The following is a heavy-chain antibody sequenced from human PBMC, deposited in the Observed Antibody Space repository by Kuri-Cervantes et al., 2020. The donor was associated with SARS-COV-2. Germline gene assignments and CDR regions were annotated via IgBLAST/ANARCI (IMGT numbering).Heavy chain of an antibody. D-gene: IGHD3-3*01. J-gene: IGHJ4*02. CDR3: ARDGLLRFLEWLFMYYFDY. CDR1: GFTFSSYA. Sequence: GGSLRLSCAASGFTFSSYAMHWVRQAPGKGLEWVAVISYDGSNKYYADSVKGRFTISRDNSKNTLYLQMNSLRAEDTAVYYCARDGLLRFLEWLFMYYFDYWGQGTLVTSPQ. V-gene: IGHV3-30-3*01. CDR2: ISYDGSNK.